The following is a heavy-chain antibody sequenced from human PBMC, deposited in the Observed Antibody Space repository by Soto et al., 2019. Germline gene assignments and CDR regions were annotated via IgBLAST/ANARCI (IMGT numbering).Heavy chain of an antibody. CDR1: GFSFGSYA. J-gene: IGHJ5*02. D-gene: IGHD6-13*01. CDR2: ISGSGGST. CDR3: AKEIAAFLSLSWFDP. V-gene: IGHV3-23*01. Sequence: GGSLRLSCAASGFSFGSYAMSWVRQAPGKGLEWVSAISGSGGSTYYADSVKGRFTISRDNSKNTLYLQMNSLRAEDTAVYYCAKEIAAFLSLSWFDPWGQGTLVTVSS.